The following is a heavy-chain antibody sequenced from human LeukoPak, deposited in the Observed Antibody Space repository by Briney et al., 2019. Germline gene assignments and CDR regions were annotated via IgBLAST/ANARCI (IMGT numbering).Heavy chain of an antibody. D-gene: IGHD3-22*01. CDR3: AREVYDTSGYYYGPTDY. CDR1: GFTFSSYG. J-gene: IGHJ4*02. V-gene: IGHV3-33*01. Sequence: GGSLRLSRAASGFTFSSYGMHWVRQAPGKGLEWVAVIWYDGSNKYYADSVKGRFTISRDNSKNTPYLQMNSLRAEDTAVYYCAREVYDTSGYYYGPTDYWGQGTLVTVSS. CDR2: IWYDGSNK.